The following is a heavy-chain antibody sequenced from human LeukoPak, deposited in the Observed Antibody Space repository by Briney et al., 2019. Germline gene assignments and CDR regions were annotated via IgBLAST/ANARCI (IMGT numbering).Heavy chain of an antibody. J-gene: IGHJ4*02. CDR2: ITSSSSYT. V-gene: IGHV3-21*01. CDR1: AFTFSTYN. Sequence: GGSLRLSCAASAFTFSTYNMNWVRQAPGKGLEWVSSITSSSSYTFYADSVKGRFTISRDNAKNSLYLQMNSLRAEDTAVYYCAKDSHSWSRDYWGQGTLVTVSS. CDR3: AKDSHSWSRDY. D-gene: IGHD6-13*01.